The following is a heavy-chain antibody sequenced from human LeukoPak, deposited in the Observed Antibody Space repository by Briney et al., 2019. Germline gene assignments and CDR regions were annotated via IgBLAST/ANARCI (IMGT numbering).Heavy chain of an antibody. V-gene: IGHV3-30*18. CDR1: GFTFSSYG. Sequence: GGSLRLSCAASGFTFSSYGMHWVRQAPGKGLEWVAVISYDGSNKYYADSVKGRFTISRDNSKNTLYLQMNSLRAEDTAVYYCAKEGRSYSSGWYYFDYWGQGTLVTVSS. D-gene: IGHD6-19*01. CDR3: AKEGRSYSSGWYYFDY. J-gene: IGHJ4*02. CDR2: ISYDGSNK.